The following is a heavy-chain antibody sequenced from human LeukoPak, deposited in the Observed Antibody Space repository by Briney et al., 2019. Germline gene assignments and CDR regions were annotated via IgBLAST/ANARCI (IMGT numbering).Heavy chain of an antibody. CDR3: ARDSDYGDGFDY. D-gene: IGHD4-17*01. CDR2: IWHDGTNK. J-gene: IGHJ4*02. Sequence: PGGSLRLSCAASGFTFSSYGIHRVRQAPGKGLEWVAVIWHDGTNKYYADSVKGRFLLSRDNSLNTLYLQMNSLRAGDTAVYYCARDSDYGDGFDYWGLGTLVTVSS. CDR1: GFTFSSYG. V-gene: IGHV3-33*01.